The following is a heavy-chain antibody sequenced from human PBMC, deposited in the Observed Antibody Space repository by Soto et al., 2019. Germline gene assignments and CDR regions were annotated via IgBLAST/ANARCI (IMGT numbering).Heavy chain of an antibody. CDR3: ARGYSTVWYFLDY. Sequence: HLQLQESGPGLLKPSETLSLTCTVSGDSFSSSTYYWAWIRQPPGKGLEWIGDIYYSGDTYYNPSXNXRLXLSVDTSKNQFSLRLNSVTATDTAVYYCARGYSTVWYFLDYWGQGTLVTVSS. CDR1: GDSFSSSTYY. J-gene: IGHJ4*02. V-gene: IGHV4-39*01. D-gene: IGHD6-19*01. CDR2: IYYSGDT.